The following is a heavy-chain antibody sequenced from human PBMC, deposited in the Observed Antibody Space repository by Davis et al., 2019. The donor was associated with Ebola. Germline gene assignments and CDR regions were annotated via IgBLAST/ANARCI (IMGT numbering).Heavy chain of an antibody. Sequence: GGSLRLSCAASGFTFSSYAMHWVRQAPGKGLEWVAVISYDGSNKYYADSVKGRFTTSRDNSKNTLYLQMNSLRTEDTAVYYCAKFSRAGDSVWGQGTLVTVSS. D-gene: IGHD6-13*01. CDR2: ISYDGSNK. CDR3: AKFSRAGDSV. CDR1: GFTFSSYA. J-gene: IGHJ4*02. V-gene: IGHV3-30-3*02.